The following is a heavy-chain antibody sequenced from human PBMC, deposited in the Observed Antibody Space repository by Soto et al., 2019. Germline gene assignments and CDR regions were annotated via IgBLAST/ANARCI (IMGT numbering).Heavy chain of an antibody. CDR1: GFTFSDYY. CDR3: ARMSRIHGYDRIVDL. D-gene: IGHD1-1*01. CDR2: ISSSSSSR. Sequence: QVQLVESGGDLVRPGGSLRLSCAASGFTFSDYYMTWIRQAPGKGPQYVSYISSSSSSRFSADSLKGRFTISRANSKTALYLEMNGLRVDDTAMYYSARMSRIHGYDRIVDLGGQGTRVTVSS. V-gene: IGHV3-11*05. J-gene: IGHJ4*02.